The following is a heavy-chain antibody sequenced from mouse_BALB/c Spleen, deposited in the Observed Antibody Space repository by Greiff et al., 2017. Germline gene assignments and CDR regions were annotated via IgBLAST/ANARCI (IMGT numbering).Heavy chain of an antibody. J-gene: IGHJ3*01. V-gene: IGHV7-3*02. CDR1: GFTFTDYY. Sequence: EVKLMESGGGLVQPGGSLRLSCATSGFTFTDYYMSWVRQPPGKALEWLGFIRNKANGYTTEYSASVKGRFTISRDNSQSILYLQMNTLRAEDSATYYCAREAYRFAYWGQGTLVTVSA. CDR3: AREAYRFAY. CDR2: IRNKANGYTT.